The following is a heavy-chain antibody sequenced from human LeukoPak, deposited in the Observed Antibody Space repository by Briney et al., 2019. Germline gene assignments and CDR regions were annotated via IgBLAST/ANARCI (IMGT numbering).Heavy chain of an antibody. Sequence: SVKVSCKASGGTFSSYAISWVRQAPGQGLEWMGRIIPIFGTANYAQKFQGRVTITTDESTSTAYMELSSLRSEDTAVYYCARPDSSGPFGAFDIWGQGTVVTVSS. J-gene: IGHJ3*02. V-gene: IGHV1-69*05. CDR3: ARPDSSGPFGAFDI. CDR2: IIPIFGTA. CDR1: GGTFSSYA. D-gene: IGHD6-19*01.